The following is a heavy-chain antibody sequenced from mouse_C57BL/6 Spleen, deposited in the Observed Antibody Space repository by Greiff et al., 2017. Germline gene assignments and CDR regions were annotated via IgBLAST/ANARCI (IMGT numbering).Heavy chain of an antibody. Sequence: QVQLQQSGPELMKPGASVKLSCKASGYTFTGYWIEWVKQRPGHGLEWIGEILPGNGSTNYNEKFKGKATFTADTSSNTAFMQFSSLTTEDSAIYYGSRPAMATVPDCFDYWGQGTMLTVSA. CDR2: ILPGNGST. D-gene: IGHD2-1*01. CDR3: SRPAMATVPDCFDY. CDR1: GYTFTGYW. J-gene: IGHJ2*01. V-gene: IGHV1-9*01.